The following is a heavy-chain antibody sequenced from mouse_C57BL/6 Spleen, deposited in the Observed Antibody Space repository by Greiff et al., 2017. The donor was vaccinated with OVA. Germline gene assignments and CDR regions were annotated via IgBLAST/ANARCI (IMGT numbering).Heavy chain of an antibody. V-gene: IGHV5-4*01. CDR1: GFTFSSYA. CDR3: ARVAYGSSFDY. J-gene: IGHJ2*01. Sequence: EVQLVESGGGLVKPGGSLKLSCAASGFTFSSYAMSWVRQTPEKRLEWVATISDGGSYTYYPDNVKGRFPISRDNAKINLYLQMSHLKSEDTAMYYCARVAYGSSFDYWGQGTTLTVSS. D-gene: IGHD1-1*01. CDR2: ISDGGSYT.